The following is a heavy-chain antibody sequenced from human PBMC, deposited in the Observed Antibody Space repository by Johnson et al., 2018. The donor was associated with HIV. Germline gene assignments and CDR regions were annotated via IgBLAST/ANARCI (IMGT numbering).Heavy chain of an antibody. D-gene: IGHD1-26*01. CDR2: IKEDGSEK. V-gene: IGHV3-7*01. Sequence: MQLVESGGGLVQPGGSLRLSCVASGFTFRSFWMSWVRQAPGKGLDWVANIKEDGSEKYYVDSVKGRFSISRDNSKNTLYLQMNSLRAEDTAVYYCAKGIVGAMGAFDIWGQGTMVTVSS. CDR1: GFTFRSFW. CDR3: AKGIVGAMGAFDI. J-gene: IGHJ3*02.